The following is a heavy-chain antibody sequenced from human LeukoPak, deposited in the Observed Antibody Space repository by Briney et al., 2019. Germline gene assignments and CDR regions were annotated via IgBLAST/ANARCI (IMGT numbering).Heavy chain of an antibody. Sequence: PGGSLRLSCAASGFTFSSYWMSWVRQAPGKGLEWVANIKQDGSEKYYVDSVKGRFTISRDNSKNTLYLQMNSLRAEDTAVYYCAKGGSVGTMEFFDYWGQGTLVTVSS. CDR1: GFTFSSYW. CDR3: AKGGSVGTMEFFDY. V-gene: IGHV3-7*05. J-gene: IGHJ4*02. D-gene: IGHD1-26*01. CDR2: IKQDGSEK.